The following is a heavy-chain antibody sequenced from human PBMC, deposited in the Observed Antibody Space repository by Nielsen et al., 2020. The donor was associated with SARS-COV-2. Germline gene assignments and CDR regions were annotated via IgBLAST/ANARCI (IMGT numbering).Heavy chain of an antibody. V-gene: IGHV3-48*03. D-gene: IGHD6-19*01. CDR3: AREAREIAVACSVLDV. J-gene: IGHJ6*02. Sequence: GESLKISCAASGFTFSSYEMHWVRQAPGKALEWVSYISGSGSTIYYADSVKGRFTISRDNAEKSLNLQMNSLRAEDTGVYYCAREAREIAVACSVLDVWGQGTTVTVSS. CDR1: GFTFSSYE. CDR2: ISGSGSTI.